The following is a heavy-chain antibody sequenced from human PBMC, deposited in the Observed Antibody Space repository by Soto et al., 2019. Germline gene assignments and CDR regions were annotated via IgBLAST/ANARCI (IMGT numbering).Heavy chain of an antibody. V-gene: IGHV1-46*01. J-gene: IGHJ4*02. D-gene: IGHD3-22*01. CDR3: ARAIQSPAYYDDSSGSHTGPEFDY. Sequence: GASVKVSCKASGYTFTSYYMHWVRQAPGQGLEWMGIINPSGGSTSYAQKFQGRVTMTRDTSTSTVYMELSSLRSEDTAVYYCARAIQSPAYYDDSSGSHTGPEFDYWGQGSLVTVSS. CDR1: GYTFTSYY. CDR2: INPSGGST.